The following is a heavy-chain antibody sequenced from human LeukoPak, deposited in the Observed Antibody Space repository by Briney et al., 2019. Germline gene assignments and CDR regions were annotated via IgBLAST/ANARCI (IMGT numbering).Heavy chain of an antibody. Sequence: PSETLSLTCAVSGHSFSSGLYWGWIRQPPGKGLEYIGSIYHSGTTYYNPSLKSRATISLDTSKNQFSLRLRSVTAADTAVYYCARLVTGGYFDCWGQGTLVTVSS. CDR2: IYHSGTT. D-gene: IGHD2-15*01. V-gene: IGHV4-38-2*01. J-gene: IGHJ4*02. CDR1: GHSFSSGLY. CDR3: ARLVTGGYFDC.